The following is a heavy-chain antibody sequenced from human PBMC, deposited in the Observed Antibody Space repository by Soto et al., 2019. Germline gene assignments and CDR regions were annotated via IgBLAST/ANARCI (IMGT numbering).Heavy chain of an antibody. V-gene: IGHV1-46*03. CDR1: GYTFTSYY. D-gene: IGHD3-9*01. CDR3: ATPYYDILTGYYNDAFDI. J-gene: IGHJ3*02. CDR2: INPSGGST. Sequence: GASVKVSCKASGYTFTSYYMHWVRQAPGQGLEWMGIINPSGGSTSYAQKFQGRVTMTRDTSTSTAYMELSSLRSEDTAVYYCATPYYDILTGYYNDAFDIWGQGTMVTVSS.